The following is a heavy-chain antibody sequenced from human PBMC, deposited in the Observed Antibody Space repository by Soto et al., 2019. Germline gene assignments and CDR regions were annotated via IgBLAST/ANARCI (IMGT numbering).Heavy chain of an antibody. J-gene: IGHJ4*02. D-gene: IGHD3-10*01. V-gene: IGHV1-3*01. Sequence: ASVKVSCKASGYTFTTYAMHWLRQAPGQSLEWMGWINAGNGNTKYSQKFQARVTITRDTSASTAYMELGSLRSEDTAVYYCAREGAYYFGSSPHPGLGFWGQGTLVTVSS. CDR2: INAGNGNT. CDR1: GYTFTTYA. CDR3: AREGAYYFGSSPHPGLGF.